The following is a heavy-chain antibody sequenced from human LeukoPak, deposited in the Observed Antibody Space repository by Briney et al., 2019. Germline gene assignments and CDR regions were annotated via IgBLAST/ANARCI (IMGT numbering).Heavy chain of an antibody. CDR2: IHYSGRT. J-gene: IGHJ6*02. CDR3: ATEVAPSDHYYYYGMDV. V-gene: IGHV4-59*01. CDR1: GGSISSNY. Sequence: PSETLSLTCTVSGGSISSNYWSWVRQPPGKGLEWIGYIHYSGRTNYNPSLKSRVTISVDTSKNQFSLKLSSVTAADTAVYYCATEVAPSDHYYYYGMDVWGPGTTVTVSS. D-gene: IGHD5-12*01.